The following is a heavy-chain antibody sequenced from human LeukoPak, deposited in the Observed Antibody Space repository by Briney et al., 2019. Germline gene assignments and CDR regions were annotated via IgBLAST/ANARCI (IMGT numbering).Heavy chain of an antibody. CDR1: GGSFSGYY. CDR2: INHSGST. D-gene: IGHD3-16*02. CDR3: ARGGGVWGSYRLFDY. V-gene: IGHV4-34*01. Sequence: SETLSLTCAVYGGSFSGYYWSWIRQPPGKGLEWIGEINHSGSTNYNPSLKSRVTISVDTSKNQFSLKLSSGTAADTAVYYCARGGGVWGSYRLFDYWGQGTLVTVSS. J-gene: IGHJ4*02.